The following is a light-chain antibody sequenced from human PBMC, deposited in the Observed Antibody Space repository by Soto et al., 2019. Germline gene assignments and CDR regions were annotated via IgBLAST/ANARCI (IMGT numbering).Light chain of an antibody. Sequence: EIVMTQSPATLSVSPGERATLSCRASQSVSSNLAWYQQKPGQAPRLLIYAASTRATGIPARFSGSGSGTEFTLTISSLQSEDFEVYYCRQYNKWRTFGKGTKVDIK. CDR1: QSVSSN. V-gene: IGKV3-15*01. J-gene: IGKJ1*01. CDR3: RQYNKWRT. CDR2: AAS.